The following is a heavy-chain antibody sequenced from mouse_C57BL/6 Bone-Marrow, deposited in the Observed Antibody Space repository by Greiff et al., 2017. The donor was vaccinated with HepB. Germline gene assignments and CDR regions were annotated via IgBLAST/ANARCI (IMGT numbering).Heavy chain of an antibody. D-gene: IGHD2-5*01. V-gene: IGHV1-85*01. CDR3: ARAGSNWAMDF. J-gene: IGHJ4*01. CDR2: IYPRDGST. CDR1: GYTFTSYD. Sequence: LVESGPELVKPGASVKLSCKASGYTFTSYDINWVKQRPGQGLEWIGWIYPRDGSTKYNEKFKGKATLTVDTASNTAYMELHSLTSEDAAVYFCARAGSNWAMDFWGQGTSVTVSS.